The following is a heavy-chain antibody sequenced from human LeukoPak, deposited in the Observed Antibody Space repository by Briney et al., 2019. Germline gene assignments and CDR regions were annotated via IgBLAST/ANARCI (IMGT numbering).Heavy chain of an antibody. D-gene: IGHD3-22*01. CDR2: ISSSSSYI. J-gene: IGHJ4*02. CDR3: ASVIIVVVGITDY. CDR1: GFTFSSYS. V-gene: IGHV3-21*01. Sequence: GGSLRLSCAASGFTFSSYSMNWVRQAPGKGLEWVSSISSSSSYIYYADSVKGRFTISRDNAKNSLYLQMNSLRAEDTAVYYCASVIIVVVGITDYWGQGTLATVSS.